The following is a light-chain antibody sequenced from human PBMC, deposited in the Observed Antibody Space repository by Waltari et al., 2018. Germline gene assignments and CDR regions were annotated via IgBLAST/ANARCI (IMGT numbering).Light chain of an antibody. CDR1: QSISSSY. V-gene: IGKV3-20*01. CDR2: DAS. CDR3: QQYGDSPYT. Sequence: VFTHTPGPLSLSPAERAALSCRASQSISSSYLAWYQQKPGQAPRLLIYDASSRATGIPDRFSGSGSGTDFTLTISRLEPEDFAVYYCQQYGDSPYTFGQGTKLEIK. J-gene: IGKJ2*01.